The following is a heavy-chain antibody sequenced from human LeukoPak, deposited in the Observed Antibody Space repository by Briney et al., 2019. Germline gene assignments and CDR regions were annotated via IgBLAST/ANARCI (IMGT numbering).Heavy chain of an antibody. CDR2: ISGSGGST. Sequence: GGSLRLSCVASGFTFSSYAMSWVRQTPGKGLEWASSISGSGGSTYYADSVKGRFTVSRDNSKNTLYLQVNSLRAEDAAVYYCAKTPGFSMYYFDYWGQGTLVTVSS. CDR1: GFTFSSYA. V-gene: IGHV3-23*01. J-gene: IGHJ4*02. CDR3: AKTPGFSMYYFDY. D-gene: IGHD1-14*01.